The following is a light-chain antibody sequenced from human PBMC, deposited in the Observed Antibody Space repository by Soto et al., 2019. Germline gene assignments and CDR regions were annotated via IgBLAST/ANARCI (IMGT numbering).Light chain of an antibody. V-gene: IGKV3-11*01. CDR2: DAS. J-gene: IGKJ4*01. CDR1: QVISTY. Sequence: DTVLTQSPATLSLSPGERATLSCRASQVISTYLAWYQQKPGQAPRLLIYDASNRATGIPARFSGSGSGTDVTLTISSLEPEDFAVYYCQQRTKWLFSFGGGTKVEI. CDR3: QQRTKWLFS.